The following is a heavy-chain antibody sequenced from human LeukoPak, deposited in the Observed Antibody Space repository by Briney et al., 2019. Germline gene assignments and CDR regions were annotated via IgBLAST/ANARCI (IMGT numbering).Heavy chain of an antibody. CDR1: GGSISSGGYY. Sequence: SETLSLTCTVSGGSISSGGYYWSWIRQHPGKGLEWIGYIYYSGSTYYNPSLKSRVTISVDTSKNQFSLKLSSVTAADTAVYYCARGSYGSGWYFDYWGQGTLVTVSS. CDR2: IYYSGST. CDR3: ARGSYGSGWYFDY. V-gene: IGHV4-31*03. J-gene: IGHJ4*02. D-gene: IGHD6-19*01.